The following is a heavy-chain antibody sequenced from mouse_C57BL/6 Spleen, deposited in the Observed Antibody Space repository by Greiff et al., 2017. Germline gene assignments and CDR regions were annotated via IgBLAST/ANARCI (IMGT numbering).Heavy chain of an antibody. V-gene: IGHV5-4*03. CDR1: GFTFSSYA. D-gene: IGHD2-4*01. CDR3: AGGLRRDYAMDY. CDR2: ISDGGSYT. J-gene: IGHJ4*01. Sequence: EVMLVESGGGLVKPGGSLKLSCAASGFTFSSYAMSWVRQTPEKRLEWVATISDGGSYTYYPDNVKGRFTISRDNAKNNLYLQMSHLKSEDTAMYYCAGGLRRDYAMDYWGQGTSVTVSS.